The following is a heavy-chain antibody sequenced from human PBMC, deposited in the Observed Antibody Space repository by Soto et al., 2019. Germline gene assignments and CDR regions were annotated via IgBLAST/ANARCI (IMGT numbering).Heavy chain of an antibody. CDR2: INPNSGGT. D-gene: IGHD1-7*01. CDR1: GYTFTGYY. CDR3: ARDGTGTTVPFYYYYYMDV. Sequence: QVQLVQSGAEVKKPGASVKVSCKASGYTFTGYYMHWVRQAPGQGLEWMGWINPNSGGTNYAQKLQGWVTMTRDTSISTAYMELSRLRSDDTAVYYCARDGTGTTVPFYYYYYMDVWGKGTTVTVSS. V-gene: IGHV1-2*04. J-gene: IGHJ6*03.